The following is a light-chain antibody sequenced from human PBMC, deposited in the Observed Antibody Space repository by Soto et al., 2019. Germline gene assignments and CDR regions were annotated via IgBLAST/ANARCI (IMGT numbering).Light chain of an antibody. CDR3: SSYTASDMWV. Sequence: QSALTQPPSASGSPGQSVTISCTGTIDDVGAYHYVSWYRQFPGEAPQLIIYEVTKRPSGVPDRFSGSKSGNTASLTVSGLQADDEADYYCSSYTASDMWVFGGGTKVTVL. CDR1: IDDVGAYHY. J-gene: IGLJ3*02. CDR2: EVT. V-gene: IGLV2-8*01.